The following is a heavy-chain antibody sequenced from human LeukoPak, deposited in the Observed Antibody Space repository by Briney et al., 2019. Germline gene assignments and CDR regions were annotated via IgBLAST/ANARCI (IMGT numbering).Heavy chain of an antibody. Sequence: SGRSLRLSCAASGFTFSYYGMHWVRQAPGKGLEWVAVIWNDGSNRYYADSVKGRFTISRDNAKNTLYLQMTSLSAEDTAVYYCARDAGTAASDYWGRGTLVTVSS. CDR1: GFTFSYYG. CDR2: IWNDGSNR. D-gene: IGHD6-13*01. J-gene: IGHJ4*02. V-gene: IGHV3-33*01. CDR3: ARDAGTAASDY.